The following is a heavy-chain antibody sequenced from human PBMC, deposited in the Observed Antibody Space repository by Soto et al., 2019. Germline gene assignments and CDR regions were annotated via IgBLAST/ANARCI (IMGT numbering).Heavy chain of an antibody. J-gene: IGHJ6*02. D-gene: IGHD3-22*01. V-gene: IGHV4-30-4*01. CDR3: ARFYYDSSGYLPSPYYYYYGMDV. CDR2: IYYSGST. Sequence: PSETLSLTCTVSGGSISSGDYYWSWIRQPPGKGLEWIGYIYYSGSTYYNPSLKSRVTISVDTSKNQFSLKLSSVTAADTAVYYCARFYYDSSGYLPSPYYYYYGMDVWGQGTTVTVSS. CDR1: GGSISSGDYY.